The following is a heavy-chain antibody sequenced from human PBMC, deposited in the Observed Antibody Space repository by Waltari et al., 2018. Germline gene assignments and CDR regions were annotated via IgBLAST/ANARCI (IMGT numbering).Heavy chain of an antibody. J-gene: IGHJ4*02. D-gene: IGHD3-3*01. CDR2: IYHSGST. CDR1: GYSISSGYY. V-gene: IGHV4-38-2*02. Sequence: QVQLQESGPGLVKPSETLSLTCTVSGYSISSGYYWGWIRQPPGKGLEWIGSIYHSGSTYYNPSLKSRVTISVDTSKNQFSLKLSSVTAADTAVYYCARSGGVVGRGFDYWGQGTLVTVSS. CDR3: ARSGGVVGRGFDY.